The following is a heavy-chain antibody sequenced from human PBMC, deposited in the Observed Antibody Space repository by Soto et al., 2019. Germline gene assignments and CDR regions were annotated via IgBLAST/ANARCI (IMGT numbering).Heavy chain of an antibody. V-gene: IGHV1-69*02. CDR3: ASGYCSGTSCYVDYYYMDV. D-gene: IGHD2-2*03. Sequence: QVQLVQSGAEGKKPGSSVKVSCKASGGTFSSYTISSVRLAPGQGLESMGRIIPILGIANYAQKFQGRVTITADKSTSTAYMELSSLRSEDTAVYYCASGYCSGTSCYVDYYYMDVWGKGTTVTVSS. CDR2: IIPILGIA. CDR1: GGTFSSYT. J-gene: IGHJ6*03.